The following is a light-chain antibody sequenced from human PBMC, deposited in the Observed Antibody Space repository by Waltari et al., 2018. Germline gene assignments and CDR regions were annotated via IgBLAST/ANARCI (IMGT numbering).Light chain of an antibody. V-gene: IGLV1-40*01. Sequence: QSVLTQPPSVSGAPGQRVTISCTGSSSNIGAGYDVHWYQQLPGTAPKPPLYGNSNRPSGVPDRFSGSKSGTSASLAITGLQAEDEADYYCQSYDSSLSGSVFGGGTKLTVL. CDR3: QSYDSSLSGSV. J-gene: IGLJ2*01. CDR1: SSNIGAGYD. CDR2: GNS.